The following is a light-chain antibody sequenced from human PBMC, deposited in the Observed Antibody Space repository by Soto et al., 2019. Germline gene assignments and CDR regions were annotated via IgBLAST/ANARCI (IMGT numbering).Light chain of an antibody. CDR3: QQYSNWPLLS. CDR1: QSVSSD. J-gene: IGKJ4*01. V-gene: IGKV3-15*01. Sequence: EIVMTQSPATLSVSPGERATLSCRASQSVSSDLAWYQQKPGQAPRLLIYGASTRATGIPARFSGSGSGTEFTLTISGLQSEDFAVYFCQQYSNWPLLSFGGGTKVDI. CDR2: GAS.